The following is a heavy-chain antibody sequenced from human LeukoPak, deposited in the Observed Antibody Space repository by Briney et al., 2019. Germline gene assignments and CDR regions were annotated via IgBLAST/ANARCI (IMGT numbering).Heavy chain of an antibody. V-gene: IGHV3-7*03. CDR1: GFSVSGYW. Sequence: GGSLRLSCAVSGFSVSGYWMTWVRQAPGKGLEWVANIKQDGSEKNYVDSVEGRFTISRDNAENSLFLQMNSLRAEVTAVYYCAKGIGSGWYGVDYWGQGTLVTVSS. CDR2: IKQDGSEK. J-gene: IGHJ4*02. D-gene: IGHD6-19*01. CDR3: AKGIGSGWYGVDY.